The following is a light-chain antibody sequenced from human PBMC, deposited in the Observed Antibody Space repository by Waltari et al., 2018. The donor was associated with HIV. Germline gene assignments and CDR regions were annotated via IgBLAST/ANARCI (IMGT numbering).Light chain of an antibody. CDR3: QSADSSGIYPV. J-gene: IGLJ3*02. V-gene: IGLV3-25*03. CDR1: ALPKQY. CDR2: KDD. Sequence: SYELTQPPSVSVSPGQTARITCPGDALPKQYAYWYQQKPGQAPLVLIYKDDVRTSGIPERFSGSSSGTTVTLTISGVQAEDEADYYCQSADSSGIYPVFGGGTKLTVL.